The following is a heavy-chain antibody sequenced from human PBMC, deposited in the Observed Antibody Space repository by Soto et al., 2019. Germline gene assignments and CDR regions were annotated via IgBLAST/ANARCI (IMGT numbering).Heavy chain of an antibody. D-gene: IGHD3-10*02. CDR3: AREGFSYVPTGAVFDH. Sequence: EVQLVESGGGLVQPGGSLRLSCAASGFNFRTYWMSWVRQAPGKGLEWVANIKEDGSDKYYVDSVRGRLTVSRDNAKNLLYLQLNSLRAEDPAVYYCAREGFSYVPTGAVFDHWGQGSLVTVSS. CDR1: GFNFRTYW. V-gene: IGHV3-7*03. J-gene: IGHJ4*02. CDR2: IKEDGSDK.